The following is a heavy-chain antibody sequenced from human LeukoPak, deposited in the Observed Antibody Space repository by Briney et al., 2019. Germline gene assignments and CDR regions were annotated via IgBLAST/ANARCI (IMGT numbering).Heavy chain of an antibody. CDR1: GFTFSTYS. Sequence: GSLRLSRAASGFTFSTYSMNWVREAPGKGREWSRGIYYSGSTYYNTSLKSRVTISVDTSKNQFSLKLSSVNAADTAVYYCARDHGITIFGVVVGYYYYYYMDVWGKGTTVTVSS. D-gene: IGHD3-3*01. CDR3: ARDHGITIFGVVVGYYYYYYMDV. J-gene: IGHJ6*03. CDR2: IYYSGST. V-gene: IGHV4-59*12.